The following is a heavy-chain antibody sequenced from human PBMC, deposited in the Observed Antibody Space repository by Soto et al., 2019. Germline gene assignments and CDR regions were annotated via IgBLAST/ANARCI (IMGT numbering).Heavy chain of an antibody. D-gene: IGHD2-2*01. CDR3: AKEDSKVVPAAIPSGGAFDI. Sequence: GSLRLSCAASGFHFSSYAMSWVRKAPGKGLEWVSAISGSGGSTYYADSVKGRFTISRDNSKNTLYLQMNSLRAEDTAVYYCAKEDSKVVPAAIPSGGAFDIWGQGTMVTVSS. CDR2: ISGSGGST. J-gene: IGHJ3*02. V-gene: IGHV3-23*01. CDR1: GFHFSSYA.